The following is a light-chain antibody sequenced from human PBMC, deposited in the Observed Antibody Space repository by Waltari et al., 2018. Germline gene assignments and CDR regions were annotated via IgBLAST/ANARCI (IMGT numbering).Light chain of an antibody. CDR3: LQYNNWPPLT. CDR2: GAS. CDR1: RSVRSN. V-gene: IGKV3-15*01. Sequence: EVLMTQSPVTLSVSPGERATLSCRASRSVRSNLAWYQQKPGQSPRLLIYGASTRATGIPARFSGSESGTEFTLTISSLQSEDCAVYYCLQYNNWPPLTFGGGSKVEI. J-gene: IGKJ4*01.